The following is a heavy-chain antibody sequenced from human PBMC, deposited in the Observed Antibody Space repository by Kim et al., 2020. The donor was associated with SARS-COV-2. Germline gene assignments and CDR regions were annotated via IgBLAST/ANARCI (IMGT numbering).Heavy chain of an antibody. D-gene: IGHD1-7*01. V-gene: IGHV4-59*13. CDR3: AIRDHNWNYSVDY. CDR1: GGSISSYY. CDR2: IYYSGST. Sequence: SETLSLTCTVSGGSISSYYWSWIRQPPGKGLEWIGYIYYSGSTNYNPSLKSRVTISVDTSKNQFSLKLSSVTAADTAVYYCAIRDHNWNYSVDYWGQGTLVTVSS. J-gene: IGHJ4*02.